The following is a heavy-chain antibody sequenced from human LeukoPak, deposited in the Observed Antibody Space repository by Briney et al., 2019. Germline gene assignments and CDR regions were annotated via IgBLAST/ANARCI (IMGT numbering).Heavy chain of an antibody. J-gene: IGHJ4*02. CDR2: IYPNTGGT. CDR3: AGENWYYDY. D-gene: IGHD1-7*01. Sequence: ASVKVSCNTSGYSFTNYHMHWVRLAPGQGLEWMGHIYPNTGGTSYAQRFQGRVTMTSDTSVSPVYMELSSLISDDTAAYYCAGENWYYDYWGQGTLVTVSS. V-gene: IGHV1-2*06. CDR1: GYSFTNYH.